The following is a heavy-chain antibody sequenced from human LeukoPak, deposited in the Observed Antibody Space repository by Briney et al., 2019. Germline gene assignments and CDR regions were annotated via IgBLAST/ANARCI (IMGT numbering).Heavy chain of an antibody. CDR1: GGTFSSYA. CDR2: IIPIFGTA. D-gene: IGHD3-22*01. V-gene: IGHV1-69*05. J-gene: IGHJ3*02. CDR3: ARDGSSGCYRTHAFDI. Sequence: ASVKVSCKASGGTFSSYAISWVRQAPGQGLEWMGGIIPIFGTANYAQKFQGRVTITTDESTSTAYMELSSLRSEDTAVYYCARDGSSGCYRTHAFDIWGQGKMVTVSS.